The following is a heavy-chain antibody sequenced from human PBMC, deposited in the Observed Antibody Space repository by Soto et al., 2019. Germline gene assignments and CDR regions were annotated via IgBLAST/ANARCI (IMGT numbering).Heavy chain of an antibody. Sequence: SCAASGFTVSSNYMSWVRQAPGKGLEWVSVVYSGGSTYYADSVKGRFTISRDNSKNTLYLQMNSLRAEDTAAYYCPRDDYGDYRLIWGEGTMVTVSS. J-gene: IGHJ3*02. CDR2: VYSGGST. CDR3: PRDDYGDYRLI. CDR1: GFTVSSNY. V-gene: IGHV3-66*01. D-gene: IGHD4-17*01.